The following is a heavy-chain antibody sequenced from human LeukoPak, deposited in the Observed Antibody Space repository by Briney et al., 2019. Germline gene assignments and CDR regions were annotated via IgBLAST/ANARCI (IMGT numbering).Heavy chain of an antibody. CDR2: ISAYNGNT. V-gene: IGHV1-18*01. CDR1: GYTFTSYG. CDR3: ARVEAAAGTGWFDP. Sequence: VKVSCKASGYTFTSYGISWVRQAPGQGLEWMGWISAYNGNTNYAQKLQGRVTMTTDTSTSTAYMELRSLRSDDTAVYYCARVEAAAGTGWFDPWGQGTLVTVSS. J-gene: IGHJ5*02. D-gene: IGHD6-13*01.